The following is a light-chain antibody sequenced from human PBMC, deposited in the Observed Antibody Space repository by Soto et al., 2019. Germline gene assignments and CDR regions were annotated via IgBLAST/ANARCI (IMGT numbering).Light chain of an antibody. V-gene: IGKV1-8*01. Sequence: IRLTQSPASLSATPGDRVTITCGASQGISSYLAWYQQKPVKAPKRLIYTASSLQSGVPSRFSGSRYVTEFSLTISSLQSEELSVYDCQQYINWPRTFGQGTQVDIK. CDR1: QGISSY. J-gene: IGKJ1*01. CDR2: TAS. CDR3: QQYINWPRT.